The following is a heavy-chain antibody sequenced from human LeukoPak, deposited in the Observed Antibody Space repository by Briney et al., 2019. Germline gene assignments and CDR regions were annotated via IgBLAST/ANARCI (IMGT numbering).Heavy chain of an antibody. CDR1: GYTLTSYD. D-gene: IGHD3-3*01. CDR2: MNPNSGNT. J-gene: IGHJ5*02. Sequence: ASVKVSCKASGYTLTSYDINWVRQATGQGLEWMGWMNPNSGNTGYTQKFQGRVTMTRNTSISTAYMELSSLRSEDTAVYYCARGLPQRGITIFGVVIEGYWFDPWGQGTLVTVSS. CDR3: ARGLPQRGITIFGVVIEGYWFDP. V-gene: IGHV1-8*01.